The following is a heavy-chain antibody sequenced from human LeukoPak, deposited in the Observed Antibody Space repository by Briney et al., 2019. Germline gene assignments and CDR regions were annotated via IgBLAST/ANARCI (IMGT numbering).Heavy chain of an antibody. CDR1: GYTFTTYD. CDR2: MNPNSGNT. J-gene: IGHJ4*02. Sequence: ASVKVSCKASGYTFTTYDINWVRQATGQGLEWMAWMNPNSGNTGYAQKFQGRVTMTRNTSISTAYMELSSLRSEDTAVYYCARVAGNCGGDCYRLVYWGQGTLVTVSS. D-gene: IGHD2-21*01. CDR3: ARVAGNCGGDCYRLVY. V-gene: IGHV1-8*01.